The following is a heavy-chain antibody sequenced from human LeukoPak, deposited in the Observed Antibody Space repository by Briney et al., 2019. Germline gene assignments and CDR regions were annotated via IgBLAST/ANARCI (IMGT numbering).Heavy chain of an antibody. CDR3: ARAPDYGDDGNYGMDV. V-gene: IGHV1-2*02. J-gene: IGHJ6*02. CDR2: TNPNSGGT. CDR1: GYTFTGYY. D-gene: IGHD4-17*01. Sequence: GASVKVSCKASGYTFTGYYMHWVRQAPGQGLEWMGWTNPNSGGTNYAQKFQGRVTMTRDTSISTAYMELSRLRSDDTAVYYCARAPDYGDDGNYGMDVWGQGTTVTVSS.